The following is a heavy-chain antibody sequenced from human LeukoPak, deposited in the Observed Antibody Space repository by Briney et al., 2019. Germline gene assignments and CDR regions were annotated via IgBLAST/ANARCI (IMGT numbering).Heavy chain of an antibody. D-gene: IGHD6-6*01. CDR2: ISSSGTTI. CDR1: GFTFSDYY. V-gene: IGHV3-11*04. CDR3: ARGMYSSSSGFDY. Sequence: PGGSLRLSCVASGFTFSDYYMSWIRQAPGKGLEWVSYISSSGTTIYYADSVKGRFTISRDNAKNSLYLQMNSLRAEDTAVYYCARGMYSSSSGFDYWGQGTLVTVSS. J-gene: IGHJ4*02.